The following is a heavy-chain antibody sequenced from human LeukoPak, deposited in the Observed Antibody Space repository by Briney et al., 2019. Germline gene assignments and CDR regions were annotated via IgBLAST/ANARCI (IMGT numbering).Heavy chain of an antibody. CDR3: AISIPGVGATYDAFDI. CDR2: ISYDGSNK. CDR1: GFTFSSYA. Sequence: PGGSLRLSCAASGFTFSSYAMHWVRQAPGKGLEWVAVISYDGSNKYYADSVKGRFTISRDNSKNTLYLQMDSLRSEDTAVYYCAISIPGVGATYDAFDIWGQGTMVTVSS. V-gene: IGHV3-30*04. D-gene: IGHD1-26*01. J-gene: IGHJ3*02.